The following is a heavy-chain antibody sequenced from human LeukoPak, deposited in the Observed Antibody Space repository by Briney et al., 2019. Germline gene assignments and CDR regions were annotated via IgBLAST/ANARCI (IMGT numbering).Heavy chain of an antibody. CDR3: ARFGTSSSRFFDQ. CDR1: GGSISSGDYY. J-gene: IGHJ4*02. Sequence: PSQTLSLTCTVSGGSISSGDYYWSWIRQPPGKGLEWIGYIHYSGTTNYYPSLKSRVTIALDTSKNQFSLKLNSVTAADTAVYYCARFGTSSSRFFDQWGQGTLVTVSS. D-gene: IGHD6-6*01. V-gene: IGHV4-61*08. CDR2: IHYSGTT.